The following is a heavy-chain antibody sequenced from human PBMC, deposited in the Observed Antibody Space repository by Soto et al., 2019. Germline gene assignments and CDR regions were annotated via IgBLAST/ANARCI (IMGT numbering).Heavy chain of an antibody. CDR2: ISSNSSYI. V-gene: IGHV3-21*01. D-gene: IGHD3-3*01. CDR1: GFTFSSYS. J-gene: IGHJ4*02. CDR3: ARDLTYYDFWSGYHNFGY. Sequence: GGSLRLSCAASGFTFSSYSMNWVRQAPGKGLEWVSSISSNSSYINYADSVKGRFTISRDNAKNTLYLQMNSLRAEDTAVYYCARDLTYYDFWSGYHNFGYWGQGTLVTVS.